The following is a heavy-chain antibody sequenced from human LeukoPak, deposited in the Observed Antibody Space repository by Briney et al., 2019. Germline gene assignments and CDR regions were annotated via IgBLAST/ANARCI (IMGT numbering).Heavy chain of an antibody. CDR2: IYSTGNT. V-gene: IGHV4-39*07. J-gene: IGHJ4*02. Sequence: KASETLSLTCTVSGDFIRSGHYYWGWIRQSPGKGLEWMGSIYSTGNTHYNPSLESRLIISVDTSKNSFSLKLSSVTAADTAVYFCARDLWSTAAGIFDFWGQGALVTVS. D-gene: IGHD6-25*01. CDR3: ARDLWSTAAGIFDF. CDR1: GDFIRSGHYY.